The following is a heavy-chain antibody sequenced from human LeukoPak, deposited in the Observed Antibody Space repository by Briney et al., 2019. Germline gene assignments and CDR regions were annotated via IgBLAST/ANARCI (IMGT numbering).Heavy chain of an antibody. CDR1: EYSLSDLS. CDR2: FDSENNKM. Sequence: AASVKVSCKISEYSLSDLSIHWVREAPGEGLEWMGGFDSENNKMVYSQKFQGRVTMTEDTSADTAYMEPTSLRAEDTAVYFCATDRVYRSSGRSWGFFDYWGQGTLVIVSS. CDR3: ATDRVYRSSGRSWGFFDY. V-gene: IGHV1-24*01. D-gene: IGHD6-19*01. J-gene: IGHJ4*02.